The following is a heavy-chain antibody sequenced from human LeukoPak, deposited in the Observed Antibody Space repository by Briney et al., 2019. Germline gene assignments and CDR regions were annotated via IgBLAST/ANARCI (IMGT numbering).Heavy chain of an antibody. CDR2: IYSSGST. D-gene: IGHD6-19*01. CDR3: ARGRAVAAPFDY. V-gene: IGHV4-4*07. Sequence: SQTLSLTCTVSGGSINSSFWSSIRLHAGKGLASIGRIYSSGSTNYNPSLKSRVTMSVDTSKNQLFLNLTSVTAADTAVYYCARGRAVAAPFDYWGQGTLVPVPS. CDR1: GGSINSSF. J-gene: IGHJ4*02.